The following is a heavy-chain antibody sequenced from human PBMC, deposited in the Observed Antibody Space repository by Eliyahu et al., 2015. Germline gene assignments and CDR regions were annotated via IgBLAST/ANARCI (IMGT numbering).Heavy chain of an antibody. CDR1: GFTFGXYS. J-gene: IGHJ3*02. V-gene: IGHV3-49*05. CDR2: IRGKAYGGTT. Sequence: EVQLVESGGGLVKPGRSLXLSCTAXGFTFGXYSXXWFRQAPGKGLXWVXFIRGKAYGGTTDYAASVKGRFTISRDDSKSIAYLQMNSLKTEDTGVYYCARDRCSTATCYDGHDAFDIWGQGTMVTVSS. CDR3: ARDRCSTATCYDGHDAFDI. D-gene: IGHD2-2*01.